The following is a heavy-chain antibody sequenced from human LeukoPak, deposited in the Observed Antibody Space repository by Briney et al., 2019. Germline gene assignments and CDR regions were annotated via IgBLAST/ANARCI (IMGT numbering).Heavy chain of an antibody. V-gene: IGHV3-23*01. CDR2: ISGSDGST. CDR3: ARAYSSSRGWFDP. Sequence: GGSLRLSCAASGFTFSSYGMSWVRQAPGKGLEWVSAISGSDGSTYYADSVKGRFTISRDNAKNSLYLQMNSLRAEDTAVYYCARAYSSSRGWFDPWGQGTLVTVSS. J-gene: IGHJ5*02. D-gene: IGHD6-13*01. CDR1: GFTFSSYG.